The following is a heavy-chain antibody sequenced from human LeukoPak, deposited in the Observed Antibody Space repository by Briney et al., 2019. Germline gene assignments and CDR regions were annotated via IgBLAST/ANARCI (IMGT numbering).Heavy chain of an antibody. V-gene: IGHV3-23*01. CDR1: GLTVNSNY. J-gene: IGHJ5*02. Sequence: GGSLRLSCVASGLTVNSNYMSWVRQAPGKGLEWVSTISGSGGSTYYADSVKGRFTISRDNSKNTLYLQMNSLRVEDTAIYYCAKDDPWGQGTLVTVSS. CDR2: ISGSGGST. CDR3: AKDDP.